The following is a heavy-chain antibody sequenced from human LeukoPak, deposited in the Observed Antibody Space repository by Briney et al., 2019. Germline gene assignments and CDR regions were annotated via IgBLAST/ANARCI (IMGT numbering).Heavy chain of an antibody. V-gene: IGHV4-34*01. D-gene: IGHD3-16*01. CDR3: ARVLLGEFPDY. J-gene: IGHJ4*02. Sequence: MTSETLSLTCAVYGGSFSGYYWSWIRQPPGKGLEWIGEINHSGSTNYNPSLKSRVTISVDTSKNQFSLKLSSVTAADTAVYYCARVLLGEFPDYWGQGTLVTVSS. CDR1: GGSFSGYY. CDR2: INHSGST.